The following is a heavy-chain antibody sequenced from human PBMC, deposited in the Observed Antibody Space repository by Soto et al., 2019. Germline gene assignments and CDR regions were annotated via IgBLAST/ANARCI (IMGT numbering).Heavy chain of an antibody. D-gene: IGHD6-19*01. V-gene: IGHV3-11*06. CDR3: ARHTSGWHYYDY. J-gene: IGHJ4*02. CDR2: ISGSSRYT. Sequence: GGSLRLSCSASGFNFSDHYMNWVRQAPGKGLEWVSYISGSSRYTNFADSVKGRFTISRDNAKNSLYLQMNSLRVEDTAVYYCARHTSGWHYYDYWGQGTPVTVSS. CDR1: GFNFSDHY.